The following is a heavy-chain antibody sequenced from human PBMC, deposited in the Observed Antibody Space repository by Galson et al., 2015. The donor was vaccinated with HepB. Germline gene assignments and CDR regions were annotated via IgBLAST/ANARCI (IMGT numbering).Heavy chain of an antibody. V-gene: IGHV5-51*01. CDR3: ARLPYQNRPDYYYYYGMDV. J-gene: IGHJ6*02. CDR2: IYPGDSDT. Sequence: QSGAEVKKPGESLKISCKGSGYSFPSYWIGWVRQMPGKGLEWMGIIYPGDSDTRYSPSFRGQVTISADKSISTAYLQWSSLKASDTAMYYCARLPYQNRPDYYYYYGMDVWGQGTTVTVSS. D-gene: IGHD1-14*01. CDR1: GYSFPSYW.